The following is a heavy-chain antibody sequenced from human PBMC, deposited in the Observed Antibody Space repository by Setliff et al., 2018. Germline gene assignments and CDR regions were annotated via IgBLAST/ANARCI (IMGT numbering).Heavy chain of an antibody. V-gene: IGHV1-2*02. CDR3: ARAPSGTGFYHFFSYMDV. Sequence: ASVKVSCKGSGYIFSAYHVHWVRQAPGQGPEWVGCIRPLRGDTKSAQKFQGRLTMTGDASINTAFMELTGLTSDDTAVYYCARAPSGTGFYHFFSYMDVWGKGTTVTVSS. CDR2: IRPLRGDT. CDR1: GYIFSAYH. D-gene: IGHD1-7*01. J-gene: IGHJ6*03.